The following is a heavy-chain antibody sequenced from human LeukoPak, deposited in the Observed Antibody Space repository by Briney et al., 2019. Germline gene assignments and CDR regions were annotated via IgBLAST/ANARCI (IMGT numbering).Heavy chain of an antibody. V-gene: IGHV3-48*03. Sequence: GGSLRLSCAASGFTFSSYEMNWVRQAPGKGLEWVSYISSSGSTIYYADSVKGRFTISRDNAKNSLYLQMNSLRAEDTAVYYCAREGGIQLRGIAVAGISGDYWGEGTLVTVSS. J-gene: IGHJ4*02. D-gene: IGHD6-19*01. CDR2: ISSSGSTI. CDR3: AREGGIQLRGIAVAGISGDY. CDR1: GFTFSSYE.